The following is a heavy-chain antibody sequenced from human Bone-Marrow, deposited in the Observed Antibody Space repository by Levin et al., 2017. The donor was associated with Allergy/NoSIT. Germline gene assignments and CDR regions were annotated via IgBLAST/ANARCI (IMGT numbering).Heavy chain of an antibody. J-gene: IGHJ6*02. Sequence: ETLSLTCAASGFIVSSNYMSWVRQTPGKGLEWVSVIYKNGNTYHADSVKGRFTIFRDNSKNTVYLQMTSLRAEDTAVYYCARDKEIIAIGHYGMDVWGQGTTVTVSS. CDR3: ARDKEIIAIGHYGMDV. CDR2: IYKNGNT. CDR1: GFIVSSNY. V-gene: IGHV3-66*01. D-gene: IGHD3-10*01.